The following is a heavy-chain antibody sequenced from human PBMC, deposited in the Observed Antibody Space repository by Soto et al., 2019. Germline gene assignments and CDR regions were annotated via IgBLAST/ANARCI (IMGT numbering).Heavy chain of an antibody. CDR1: GFTFTSSA. Sequence: ASVKVSCKASGFTFTSSAVQWVRQARGQRLEWIGWIVVGSGNTNYAQKFQERVTITRDMSTSTAYMELSSLRSEDTAVYYCAAVPTPARFYGMDVWGQGTRVTVSS. V-gene: IGHV1-58*01. CDR2: IVVGSGNT. D-gene: IGHD2-15*01. J-gene: IGHJ6*02. CDR3: AAVPTPARFYGMDV.